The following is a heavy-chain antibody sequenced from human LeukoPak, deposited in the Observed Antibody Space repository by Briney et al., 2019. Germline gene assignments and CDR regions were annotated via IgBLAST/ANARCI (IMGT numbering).Heavy chain of an antibody. J-gene: IGHJ4*02. V-gene: IGHV5-10-1*01. CDR3: ASTGYCSSTSCYGIDY. CDR1: GSSFTNYW. CDR2: IDPSDSYT. D-gene: IGHD2-2*01. Sequence: GASLLISCKGSGSSFTNYWISWVRPMPGKGLEWMGRIDPSDSYTNYSPSFQGHVTISADKSISTAYLQWSSLKASDTAMYYCASTGYCSSTSCYGIDYWGQGTLVTVSS.